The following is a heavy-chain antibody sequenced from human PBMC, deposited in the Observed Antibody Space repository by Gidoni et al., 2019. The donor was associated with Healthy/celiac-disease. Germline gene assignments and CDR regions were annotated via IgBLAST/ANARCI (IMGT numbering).Heavy chain of an antibody. CDR1: GFTFSSYA. J-gene: IGHJ3*02. CDR2: ISGSGGST. D-gene: IGHD5-12*01. CDR3: AKDGDGYPDAFDI. Sequence: EVQLLESGGGLVQPGGPLRLSCAASGFTFSSYAMSWVRQAPGKGLEWGSAISGSGGSTYYEDYVKGRFTSSSENSKNTLYLQMNSLRAEDTAVYYCAKDGDGYPDAFDIWGQGTMVTVSS. V-gene: IGHV3-23*01.